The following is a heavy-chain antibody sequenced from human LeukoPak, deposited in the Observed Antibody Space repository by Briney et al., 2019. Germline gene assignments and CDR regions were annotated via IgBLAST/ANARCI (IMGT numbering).Heavy chain of an antibody. V-gene: IGHV3-23*01. D-gene: IGHD5-18*01. CDR3: AKADLRGYSYGPFDY. Sequence: PGGSLRLSCAASGFTFSSYAMSWVRQAPGKGLEWVSAISGSGGSTYYADSVKGRFTISRDNSKNTLYLQMNSLRAEDTAVYYCAKADLRGYSYGPFDYWGQGTLVTVSS. CDR1: GFTFSSYA. CDR2: ISGSGGST. J-gene: IGHJ4*02.